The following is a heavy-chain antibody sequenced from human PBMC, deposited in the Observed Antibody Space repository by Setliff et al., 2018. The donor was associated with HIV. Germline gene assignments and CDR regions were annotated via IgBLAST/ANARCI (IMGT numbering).Heavy chain of an antibody. CDR1: GGTFSVSG. CDR3: ASASSGLKYFDS. Sequence: SVKVPCKASGGTFSVSGFGWVRQAPGQGLEWMGGIIPAFGTADYAQKFQGRDTITADASTSTAYMELSSLRFEDTAVYFCASASSGLKYFDSWGQGTLVTVSS. V-gene: IGHV1-69*13. J-gene: IGHJ4*02. D-gene: IGHD1-26*01. CDR2: IIPAFGTA.